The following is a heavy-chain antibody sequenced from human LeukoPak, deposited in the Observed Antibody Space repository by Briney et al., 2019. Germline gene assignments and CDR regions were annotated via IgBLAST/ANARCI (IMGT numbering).Heavy chain of an antibody. V-gene: IGHV3-74*01. CDR1: GFTFSSYW. D-gene: IGHD5-12*01. J-gene: IGHJ4*02. CDR3: ARWWLRSGDY. Sequence: GGSLRLSCAASGFTFSSYWMHWVRHAPGKGLVWVSRINGDGSSTIYADSVKGRFTISRDNAKNTLFLQMNSLRAEDTAVYYCARWWLRSGDYWGQGTLVTVSS. CDR2: INGDGSST.